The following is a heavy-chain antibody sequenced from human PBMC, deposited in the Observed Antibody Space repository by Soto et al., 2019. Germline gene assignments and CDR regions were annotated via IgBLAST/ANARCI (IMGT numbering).Heavy chain of an antibody. CDR1: GGSFSAYY. D-gene: IGHD6-13*01. CDR2: ITHRGST. J-gene: IGHJ4*02. Sequence: PSETLSLTCPVYGGSFSAYYWTWIRQPPGKGLEWIGEITHRGSTNYNPSLKSRVTISVDTSKNQFSLKLSSVTAADPAVSFRAGLPSAPDDVWYCAFGYWGQGTRVAVSS. V-gene: IGHV4-34*01. CDR3: AGLPSAPDDVWYCAFGY.